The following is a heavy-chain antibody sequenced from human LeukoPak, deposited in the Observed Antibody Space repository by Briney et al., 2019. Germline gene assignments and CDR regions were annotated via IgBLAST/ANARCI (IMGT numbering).Heavy chain of an antibody. V-gene: IGHV3-30-3*01. Sequence: GGFLRLSCTASGLTVSDHYMNWVRQAPGKGLEWVAVISYDGSNKYYADSVKGRFTISRDNSKNTLYLQMNSLRAEDTAVYYCTREGITIFGVARLDYWGQGTLVTVSS. J-gene: IGHJ4*02. CDR2: ISYDGSNK. D-gene: IGHD3-3*01. CDR1: GLTVSDHY. CDR3: TREGITIFGVARLDY.